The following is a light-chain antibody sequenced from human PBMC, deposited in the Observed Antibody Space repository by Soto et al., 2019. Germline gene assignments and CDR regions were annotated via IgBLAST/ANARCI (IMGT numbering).Light chain of an antibody. CDR1: QSISSY. CDR2: AAS. J-gene: IGKJ5*01. V-gene: IGKV1-39*01. CDR3: QQSYSTF. Sequence: DIQMTQSPSSLSASVGDRVTITCRASQSISSYLNWYQQKPGKAPKLLIYAASSLQSGVPSRFSGSGSGTDFTLTISSLQPEEFATYYCQQSYSTFFGQGTRLEIK.